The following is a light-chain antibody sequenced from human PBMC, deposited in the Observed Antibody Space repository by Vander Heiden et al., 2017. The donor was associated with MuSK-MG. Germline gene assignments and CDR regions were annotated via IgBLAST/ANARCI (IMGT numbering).Light chain of an antibody. CDR1: NIGSKN. J-gene: IGLJ3*02. CDR2: RDS. Sequence: SYELTQPLSVSVALGQTARITCGGHNIGSKNVHWYQQKPGQAPVRVIYRDSNRPSGIPERFSGSNSGNTANLTISRAQAGDEADYCCQVWDFTTGVFGGGTKLTVL. CDR3: QVWDFTTGV. V-gene: IGLV3-9*01.